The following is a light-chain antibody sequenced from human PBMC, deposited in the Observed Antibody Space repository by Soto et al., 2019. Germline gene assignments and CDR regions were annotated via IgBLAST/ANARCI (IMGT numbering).Light chain of an antibody. V-gene: IGKV3-11*01. Sequence: ETVMSQSPPPLYSSPGLPATLSCSASQSVSSYLAWYQQKTGQAPRLLIYDESNRATGIPARLSGSGSGTDFTLTISSLEPEDFAVYYCQQRSNSITFGQGTRLEIK. CDR1: QSVSSY. J-gene: IGKJ5*01. CDR3: QQRSNSIT. CDR2: DES.